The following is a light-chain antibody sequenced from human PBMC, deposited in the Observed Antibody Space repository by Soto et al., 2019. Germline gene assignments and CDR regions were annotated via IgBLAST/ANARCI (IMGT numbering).Light chain of an antibody. CDR1: ISNIGSNT. V-gene: IGLV1-44*01. CDR3: AAWDDSLIGVV. J-gene: IGLJ2*01. CDR2: SNI. Sequence: QSVLTQPPSASGTPGQRVTISCSGGISNIGSNTVSWYQQLPGTAPKLLIYSNIERPSGVPDRFSGSNSGTSASLAISGLQSEDEADYYCAAWDDSLIGVVFGGGTKLTVL.